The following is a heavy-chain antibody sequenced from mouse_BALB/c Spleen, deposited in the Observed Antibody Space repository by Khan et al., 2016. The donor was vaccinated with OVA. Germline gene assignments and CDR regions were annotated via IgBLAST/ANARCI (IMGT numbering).Heavy chain of an antibody. V-gene: IGHV1S135*01. CDR3: ARGGLGLRAYAMDY. J-gene: IGHJ4*01. CDR2: IDPFNGGT. Sequence: EVQLQQSGPELMKPGASVKISCKASGYSFTSYYIHWVKQSHGKSLEWIGYIDPFNGGTSYNQKFKGKAPLTLDKSSSTAYMHLSSLTSEDSAVYYCARGGLGLRAYAMDYWGQGTSVTVSS. D-gene: IGHD3-1*01. CDR1: GYSFTSYY.